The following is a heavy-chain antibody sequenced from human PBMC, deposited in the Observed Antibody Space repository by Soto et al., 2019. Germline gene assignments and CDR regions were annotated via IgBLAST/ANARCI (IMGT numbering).Heavy chain of an antibody. CDR2: VENSGST. CDR1: GGSVSSESYY. Sequence: SETLSLTCSVSGGSVSSESYYWSWIRQTPGKGLEWIGNVENSGSTKYNPSLKSRVTMSVDTSKNQFSLKLSSVTGAATAVYYCARERVDSHWIDHWGQGTLVTVSS. D-gene: IGHD2-21*01. V-gene: IGHV4-61*01. CDR3: ARERVDSHWIDH. J-gene: IGHJ5*02.